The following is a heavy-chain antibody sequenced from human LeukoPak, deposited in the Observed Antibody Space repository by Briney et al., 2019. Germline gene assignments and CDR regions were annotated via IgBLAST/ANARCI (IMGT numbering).Heavy chain of an antibody. J-gene: IGHJ4*02. CDR2: IYYSGST. V-gene: IGHV4-30-4*01. D-gene: IGHD3-22*01. CDR1: GGSISSGDYY. CDR3: ARDVGGYYYGNFEF. Sequence: SETLSLICTVSGGSISSGDYYWSWIRQPPGKGLEWIGYIYYSGSTFYNPSLKSRAAISVDTSKTQFSLELTSVTAADTAVYYCARDVGGYYYGNFEFWGQGTLVTVSS.